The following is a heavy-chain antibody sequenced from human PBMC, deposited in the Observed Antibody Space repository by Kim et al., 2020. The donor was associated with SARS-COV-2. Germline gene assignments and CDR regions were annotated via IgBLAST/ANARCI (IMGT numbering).Heavy chain of an antibody. Sequence: ASVKVSCKASGYIFTNYAIHWVRQAPGQRLEWMGWINAGNGNTKYSQKFQGRVTITRDTSASTAYMELSSLRSEDTAIYYCARAYVVIVMVYNWFDPWGQGTQVTVSS. J-gene: IGHJ5*02. CDR2: INAGNGNT. D-gene: IGHD5-18*01. V-gene: IGHV1-3*01. CDR1: GYIFTNYA. CDR3: ARAYVVIVMVYNWFDP.